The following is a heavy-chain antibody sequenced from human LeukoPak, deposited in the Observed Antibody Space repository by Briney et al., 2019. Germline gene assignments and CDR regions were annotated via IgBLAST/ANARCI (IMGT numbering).Heavy chain of an antibody. Sequence: PSETLSLTCTVSGGSISSHYWTWIRQPPGKGLEWIGYIYYRGGTNYNPSLQSRVTISVDTSKNQFSLKMSSVTAADTAVYYCARQSSTGLAYWGQGTLVTVSS. V-gene: IGHV4-59*08. J-gene: IGHJ4*02. CDR3: ARQSSTGLAY. CDR1: GGSISSHY. CDR2: IYYRGGT. D-gene: IGHD1-1*01.